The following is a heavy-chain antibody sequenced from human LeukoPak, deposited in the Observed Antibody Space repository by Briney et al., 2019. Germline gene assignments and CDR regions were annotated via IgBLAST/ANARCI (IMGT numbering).Heavy chain of an antibody. CDR3: AKLKTHYDSSPDLSFDY. CDR1: GFTFSTYA. J-gene: IGHJ4*02. V-gene: IGHV3-23*01. D-gene: IGHD3-22*01. CDR2: VRGSGSGGST. Sequence: GGSLRLSCAASGFTFSTYAMSWVRQAPGKGLEWVSAVRGSGSGGSTYYADSVKGRFTISRDNSKNTLYLQMNSLRAEDTAVYYCAKLKTHYDSSPDLSFDYWGQGTLVTVSS.